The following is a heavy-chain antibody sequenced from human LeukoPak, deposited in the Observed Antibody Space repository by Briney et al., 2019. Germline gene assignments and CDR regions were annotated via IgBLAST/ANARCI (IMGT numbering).Heavy chain of an antibody. J-gene: IGHJ4*02. D-gene: IGHD3-10*01. V-gene: IGHV3-11*01. CDR3: ARQRFGQYFDY. CDR2: ISGDSDTM. CDR1: GFSVNNNY. Sequence: GGSLRLSCAASGFSVNNNYMSWVRQAPGEGLEWLSYISGDSDTMYYADSVKGRFTISRDNAKKSLYLQMNSLRPEDTAVYYCARQRFGQYFDYWGQGTLVTVSS.